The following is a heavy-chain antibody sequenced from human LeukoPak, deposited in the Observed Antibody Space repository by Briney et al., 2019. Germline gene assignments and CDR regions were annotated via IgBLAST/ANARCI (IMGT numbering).Heavy chain of an antibody. CDR1: GFTFSSYA. V-gene: IGHV3-21*04. CDR2: ISYTGTYI. Sequence: NPGGSLRLSCAASGFTFSSYAMSWVRQAPGKGLEWVSSISYTGTYIYYADSVKGRFTISRDNAQNSLYLQMNSLRAEDTAIYYCVRDRGTYRPIDYWGQGTLVTVSS. D-gene: IGHD1-26*01. CDR3: VRDRGTYRPIDY. J-gene: IGHJ4*02.